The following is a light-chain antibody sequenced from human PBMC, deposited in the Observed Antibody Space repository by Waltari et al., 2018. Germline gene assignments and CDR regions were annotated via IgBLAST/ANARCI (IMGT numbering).Light chain of an antibody. J-gene: IGLJ1*01. Sequence: QSVLTQPASVSGSPGQSITISCSGTNLGLDGYNYVSWYQRHPGMAPKLLIYDVRFRPSGVSSRFSASKSGTTASLTISGLQPDDEAEYFCTSYSASATPYVFGTGTKVTV. CDR1: NLGLDGYNY. V-gene: IGLV2-14*01. CDR3: TSYSASATPYV. CDR2: DVR.